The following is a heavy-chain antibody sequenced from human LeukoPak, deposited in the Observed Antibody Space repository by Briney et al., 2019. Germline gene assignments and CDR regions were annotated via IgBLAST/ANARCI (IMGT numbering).Heavy chain of an antibody. D-gene: IGHD6-19*01. CDR1: GYTFTSYD. CDR3: ARGGKNSGWSFYYYYGMDV. V-gene: IGHV1-8*01. CDR2: MNPNSGNT. Sequence: ASVKVSCKASGYTFTSYDINWVRQATGQGLEWVGWMNPNSGNTGYTQKFQGRVTMTSNTSISTAYMELSSLRSEDTAVYYCARGGKNSGWSFYYYYGMDVWGQGTTVTVSS. J-gene: IGHJ6*02.